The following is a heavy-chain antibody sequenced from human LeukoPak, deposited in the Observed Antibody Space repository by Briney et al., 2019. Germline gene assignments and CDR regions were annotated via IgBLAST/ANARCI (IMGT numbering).Heavy chain of an antibody. CDR2: FDPEDGET. D-gene: IGHD3-22*01. CDR1: GYTLTELS. CDR3: ASGRMDGSGYYYGASGGGYYFDY. V-gene: IGHV1-24*01. J-gene: IGHJ4*02. Sequence: ASVKVSCKVSGYTLTELSMHWVRQAPGKGLEWMGGFDPEDGETIYAQKFQGRVTMTEDTSTDTAYMELNSLRSEDTAVYYCASGRMDGSGYYYGASGGGYYFDYWGQGTLVTVSS.